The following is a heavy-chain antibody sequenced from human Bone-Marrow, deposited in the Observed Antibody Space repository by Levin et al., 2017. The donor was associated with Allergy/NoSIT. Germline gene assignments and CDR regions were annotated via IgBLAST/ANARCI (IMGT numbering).Heavy chain of an antibody. D-gene: IGHD5-24*01. CDR3: ARSRDPYHSFDS. J-gene: IGHJ4*02. CDR2: VYYLGST. Sequence: PSETLSLTCLVSGDSISGSSYYWGWIRQPPGKGLEWIASVYYLGSTYYTPSLKSRVNISSDTSKNQFSLKLDSVTAADTAVYFCARSRDPYHSFDSWGQGTLITVSS. CDR1: GDSISGSSYY. V-gene: IGHV4-39*07.